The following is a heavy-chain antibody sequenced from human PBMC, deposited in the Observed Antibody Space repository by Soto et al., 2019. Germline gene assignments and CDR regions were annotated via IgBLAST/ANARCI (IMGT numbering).Heavy chain of an antibody. Sequence: GGSLRLSCAASGFTFSDYYMSWIRQAPGKGLEWVSYISSSGSTIYYADSVKGRFTISRDNAKNSLYLQMNSLRAEDTAVYYCARDGYDYIWGSYRQKSDYWGQGTLVTVSS. CDR2: ISSSGSTI. CDR3: ARDGYDYIWGSYRQKSDY. D-gene: IGHD3-16*02. V-gene: IGHV3-11*01. J-gene: IGHJ4*02. CDR1: GFTFSDYY.